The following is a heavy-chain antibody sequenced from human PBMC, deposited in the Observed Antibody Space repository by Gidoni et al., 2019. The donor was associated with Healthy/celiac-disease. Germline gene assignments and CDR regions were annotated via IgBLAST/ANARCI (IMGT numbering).Heavy chain of an antibody. J-gene: IGHJ4*02. CDR1: GFTFSNAW. Sequence: EVQLVESGGGLVKPGGSLRLSCAASGFTFSNAWMSWVRQAPGKGLEWVGRMKSKTDGGTTDYAAPVKGRFTISRDDSKNTLYLQMNSLKTEDTAVYYCTTDLYLINYYWGQGTLVTVSS. D-gene: IGHD1-1*01. CDR3: TTDLYLINYY. V-gene: IGHV3-15*01. CDR2: MKSKTDGGTT.